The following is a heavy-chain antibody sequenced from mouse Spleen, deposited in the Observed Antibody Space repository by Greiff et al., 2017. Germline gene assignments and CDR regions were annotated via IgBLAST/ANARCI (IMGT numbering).Heavy chain of an antibody. CDR2: INPSNGGT. V-gene: IGHV1S81*02. Sequence: VKLVESGAELVKPGASVKLSCKASGYTFTSYYMYWVKQRPGQGLEWIGEINPSNGGTNFNEKFKSKATLTVDKSSSTAYMQLSSLTSEDSAVYYCTRSGLRAMDYWGQGTSVTVSS. CDR3: TRSGLRAMDY. CDR1: GYTFTSYY. D-gene: IGHD2-4*01. J-gene: IGHJ4*01.